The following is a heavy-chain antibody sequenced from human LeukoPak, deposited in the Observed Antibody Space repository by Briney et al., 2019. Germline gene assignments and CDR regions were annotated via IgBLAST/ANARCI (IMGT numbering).Heavy chain of an antibody. CDR3: ARLGSIAAAGTPDY. CDR2: ISSSSSHT. V-gene: IGHV3-11*06. Sequence: GGSLRLSCAASGFTVSDYYMSWFRQAPGKGLEWVSYISSSSSHTTYADSVKGRFTISRDNARNSLSLQVNSLRADDMAVYYCARLGSIAAAGTPDYWGQGTLVTVSS. D-gene: IGHD6-13*01. J-gene: IGHJ4*02. CDR1: GFTVSDYY.